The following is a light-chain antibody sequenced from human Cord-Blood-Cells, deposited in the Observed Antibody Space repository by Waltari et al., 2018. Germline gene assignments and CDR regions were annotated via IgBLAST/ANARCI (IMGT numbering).Light chain of an antibody. V-gene: IGKV1-39*01. CDR1: QSISSY. Sequence: DFQMTQPLSSLSASVGDRVTITCRASQSISSYLNWYQQKPGKAPKLLIYAASSLQSGVPSRFSGSGSGTDFTLTISSLQPEDFATYYCQQSYSTPYTFGQGTKLEIK. CDR2: AAS. CDR3: QQSYSTPYT. J-gene: IGKJ2*01.